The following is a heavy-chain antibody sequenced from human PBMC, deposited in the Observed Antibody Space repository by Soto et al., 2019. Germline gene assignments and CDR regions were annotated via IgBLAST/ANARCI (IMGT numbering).Heavy chain of an antibody. CDR3: ARDPGFRSDY. J-gene: IGHJ4*02. CDR1: GYTFTSYG. CDR2: ISAYNGNT. D-gene: IGHD3-9*01. V-gene: IGHV1-18*01. Sequence: QVQLVQYGAEVKKPGASVKVSCKASGYTFTSYGISWVRQAPGQGLAWRGCISAYNGNTNYAQKLQGRVTMTTDTSTSTAYMEPMSLRSDDTAGYYCARDPGFRSDYWGQGTLVTVSS.